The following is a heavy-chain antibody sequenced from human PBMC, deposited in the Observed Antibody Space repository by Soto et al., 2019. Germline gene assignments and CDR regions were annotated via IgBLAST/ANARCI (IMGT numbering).Heavy chain of an antibody. V-gene: IGHV4-39*01. Sequence: PSETLSPTCTVSGGSISSSSYYWGWIRQPPGKGLEWIGSIYYSGSTYYNPSLKSRVTISVDTSKNQFSLKLSSVTAADTAVYYCARRPYDFWSGYYLYFDYWGQGTLVTVSS. CDR1: GGSISSSSYY. CDR3: ARRPYDFWSGYYLYFDY. CDR2: IYYSGST. D-gene: IGHD3-3*01. J-gene: IGHJ4*02.